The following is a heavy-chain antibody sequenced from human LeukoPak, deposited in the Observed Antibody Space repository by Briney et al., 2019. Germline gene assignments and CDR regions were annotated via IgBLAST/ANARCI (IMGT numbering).Heavy chain of an antibody. V-gene: IGHV3-7*01. CDR1: GFTFSSYW. Sequence: GGSLRLSCAASGFTFSSYWMSWVRQSPGKGLEWVANIKPDGSEKYFMDSVKGRFTISRDNAKNSLYLEMNSLRAEDTAEYFCARERMYSGSGSTYPYYDYWGQGTLVTVSS. CDR3: ARERMYSGSGSTYPYYDY. CDR2: IKPDGSEK. J-gene: IGHJ4*02. D-gene: IGHD3-10*01.